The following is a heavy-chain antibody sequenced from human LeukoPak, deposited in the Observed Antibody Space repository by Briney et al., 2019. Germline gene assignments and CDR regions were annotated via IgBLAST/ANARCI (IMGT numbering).Heavy chain of an antibody. CDR2: ISAYNGNT. D-gene: IGHD6-25*01. CDR1: GYTFTSYG. V-gene: IGHV1-18*01. CDR3: ATDRLKGSTRY. J-gene: IGHJ4*02. Sequence: ASVKVSCKASGYTFTSYGISGVGQAAGQGGEGMGWISAYNGNTNYAQKLQGRVTMTTDTSTTTAYMELRSLRSDDPAVYYCATDRLKGSTRYWGQGTLVTVSS.